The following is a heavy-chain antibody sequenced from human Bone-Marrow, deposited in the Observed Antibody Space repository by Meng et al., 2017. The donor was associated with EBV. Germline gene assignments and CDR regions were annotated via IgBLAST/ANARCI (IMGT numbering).Heavy chain of an antibody. CDR2: INAGNGNT. CDR3: ARGGDCSSTSCYLPFDP. D-gene: IGHD2-2*01. CDR1: GYTFTSYA. Sequence: QRVQSGAEVKKPGASVKVSCKASGYTFTSYAMHWVRQAPGQRLEWMGWINAGNGNTKYSQKFQGRVTITRDTSASTAYMELGSLKSEDTAVYYCARGGDCSSTSCYLPFDPWGQGTLVTVSS. J-gene: IGHJ5*02. V-gene: IGHV1-3*01.